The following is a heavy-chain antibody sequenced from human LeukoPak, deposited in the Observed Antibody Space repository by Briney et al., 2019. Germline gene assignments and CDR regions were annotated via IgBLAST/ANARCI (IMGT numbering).Heavy chain of an antibody. CDR1: GGSISSYY. CDR3: ARGSGWYFY. D-gene: IGHD6-19*01. J-gene: IGHJ4*02. V-gene: IGHV4-59*08. CDR2: IYYSGST. Sequence: SETLSLTCTVSGGSISSYYWSWIRQPPGKGLEWIGYIYYSGSTNYNPSLKSRVTISVDTSKNQFSLKLTSVTAADTAVYYCARGSGWYFYWGQGTLVTVSS.